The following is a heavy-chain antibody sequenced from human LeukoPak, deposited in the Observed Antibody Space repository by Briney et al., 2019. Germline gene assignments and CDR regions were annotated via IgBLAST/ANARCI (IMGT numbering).Heavy chain of an antibody. V-gene: IGHV3-30*18. J-gene: IGHJ4*02. CDR3: AKATPLLY. CDR2: ISYDGSNK. D-gene: IGHD2-15*01. Sequence: QTGGSLRLSCAASGFTFSSYGMHWVRQAPGKGLEWVAVISYDGSNKYYADSVKGRFTISRDNSKNTLYLQVNSLRAEDTAVYYCAKATPLLYWGQGTLVTVSS. CDR1: GFTFSSYG.